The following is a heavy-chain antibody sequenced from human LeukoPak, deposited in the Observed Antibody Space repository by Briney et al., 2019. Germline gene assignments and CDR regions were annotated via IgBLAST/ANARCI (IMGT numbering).Heavy chain of an antibody. CDR1: GFTFNSYE. V-gene: IGHV3-48*03. J-gene: IGHJ3*02. CDR3: ARGSYGGDHPSNGRAFDI. Sequence: GGSLRLSCAASGFTFNSYEINWVRQAPGKGLEWISYISGSAITIYYADSVTGRFTISRDNAKNSLYLQMNSLRAEDTAVYYCARGSYGGDHPSNGRAFDIWGQGTMVTVSS. D-gene: IGHD4-23*01. CDR2: ISGSAITI.